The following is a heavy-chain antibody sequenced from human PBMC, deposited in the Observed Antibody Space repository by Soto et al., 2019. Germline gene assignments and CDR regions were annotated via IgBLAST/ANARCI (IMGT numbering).Heavy chain of an antibody. V-gene: IGHV3-9*01. D-gene: IGHD4-17*01. CDR3: AKDIRRKGDYGPHYFDY. J-gene: IGHJ4*02. CDR2: ISWTGGPI. Sequence: EVQLVESGGGLVKPGRSLRLSCAASGFNFNDYGMHWVRQVPGKGLEWVSGISWTGGPIGYSDAVKGRFTISRDNAKNSLYRQMNRLRAEYTALYYCAKDIRRKGDYGPHYFDYGGQGTLVTVSS. CDR1: GFNFNDYG.